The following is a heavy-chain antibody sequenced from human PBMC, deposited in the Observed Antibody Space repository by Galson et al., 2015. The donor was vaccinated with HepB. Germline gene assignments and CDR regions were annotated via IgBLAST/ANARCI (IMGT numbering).Heavy chain of an antibody. CDR1: GGSISSGDYY. J-gene: IGHJ4*02. CDR2: IYYSGST. CDR3: ASPNSGYDRSLLYYFDY. Sequence: TLSLTCTVSGGSISSGDYYWSWIRQPPGKGLEWIGYIYYSGSTYYNPSLKSRVTISVDTSKNQFSLKLSSVTAADTAVYYCASPNSGYDRSLLYYFDYWGQGTLVTVSS. D-gene: IGHD5-12*01. V-gene: IGHV4-30-4*01.